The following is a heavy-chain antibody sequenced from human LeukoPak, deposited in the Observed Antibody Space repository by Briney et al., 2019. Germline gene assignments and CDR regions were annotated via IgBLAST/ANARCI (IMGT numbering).Heavy chain of an antibody. V-gene: IGHV4-4*07. CDR1: GGSISSYY. CDR3: ARGPPVLRFLGGAFDI. J-gene: IGHJ3*02. D-gene: IGHD3-3*01. CDR2: IYTSGST. Sequence: SETLSLTCTVSGGSISSYYWSWIRQPAGKGLEWIGRIYTSGSTNYNPSLKSRVTMSVDTSKNQFSLKLSSVTAADTAVYYCARGPPVLRFLGGAFDIWGQGTVVTVSS.